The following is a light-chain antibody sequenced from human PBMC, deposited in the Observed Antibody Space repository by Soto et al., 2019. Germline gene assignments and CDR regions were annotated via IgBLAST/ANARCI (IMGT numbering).Light chain of an antibody. CDR2: KVS. CDR3: MQNTRWPPS. J-gene: IGKJ5*01. V-gene: IGKV2-30*01. Sequence: DVVMTQSPLSLSVTLGQPASMSWRASQSLVYSDGYSFLIWLHQRPGQSPRRLIYKVSNRDSGVPDRFSGSGSGNDFTLKISRVEAEDVGVYYCMQNTRWPPSIGQGTRLEIK. CDR1: QSLVYSDGYSF.